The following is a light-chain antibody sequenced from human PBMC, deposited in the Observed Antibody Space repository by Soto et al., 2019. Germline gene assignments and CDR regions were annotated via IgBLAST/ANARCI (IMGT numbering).Light chain of an antibody. CDR1: SVGASNY. CDR3: SSYTSSNTLEV. V-gene: IGLV2-14*01. Sequence: QSALIQPASVSGSPGQSITISCTGTSVGASNYVSWYQHHPHRAPKLLIYEVSYRPSGVSNRFSGSKSGNTASLTISGLQAEGEADYYCSSYTSSNTLEVFGIGTKVTVL. J-gene: IGLJ1*01. CDR2: EVS.